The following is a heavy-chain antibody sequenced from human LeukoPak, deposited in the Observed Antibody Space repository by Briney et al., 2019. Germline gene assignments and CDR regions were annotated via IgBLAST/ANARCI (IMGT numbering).Heavy chain of an antibody. V-gene: IGHV4-4*09. CDR3: ARHKNPVHSIWLRDSRGSWFDP. D-gene: IGHD3-22*01. CDR1: GGSISSYY. Sequence: PSETLSLTCTVSGGSISSYYWSWIRQPPGKGLEWIGYIYTSGSTNYNPSLKSRVTISVDTSKNQFSLKLSSVTAADTAVYYCARHKNPVHSIWLRDSRGSWFDPWGQGTLVTVSS. J-gene: IGHJ5*02. CDR2: IYTSGST.